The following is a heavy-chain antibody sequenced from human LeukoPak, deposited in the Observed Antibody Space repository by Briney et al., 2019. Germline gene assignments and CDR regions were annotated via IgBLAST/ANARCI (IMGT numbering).Heavy chain of an antibody. V-gene: IGHV3-7*04. Sequence: PGGSLRLSCAASKFTFSDYYMTWVRQAPGKGPEWVAYMNQFGTEIKYLDSVKGRFTISRDNAKNPLYLWMTSLTADDTAVYYCARGTYYYEFWGQGTLVIVSS. D-gene: IGHD3/OR15-3a*01. CDR3: ARGTYYYEF. CDR2: MNQFGTEI. J-gene: IGHJ4*02. CDR1: KFTFSDYY.